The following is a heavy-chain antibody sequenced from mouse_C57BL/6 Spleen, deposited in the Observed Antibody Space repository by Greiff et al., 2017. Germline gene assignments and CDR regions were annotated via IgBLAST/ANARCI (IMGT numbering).Heavy chain of an antibody. D-gene: IGHD2-5*01. CDR1: GYTFTSYW. CDR2: IDPSDSYT. CDR3: ARKGSNYYFDY. Sequence: VQLQQPGAELVRPGTSVKLSCKASGYTFTSYWMHWVKQRPGQGLEWIGVIDPSDSYTNYNQKFKGKATLTVDTSSSTAYMQLSSLTSEDSAVYYCARKGSNYYFDYWGQGTTLTVSS. V-gene: IGHV1-59*01. J-gene: IGHJ2*01.